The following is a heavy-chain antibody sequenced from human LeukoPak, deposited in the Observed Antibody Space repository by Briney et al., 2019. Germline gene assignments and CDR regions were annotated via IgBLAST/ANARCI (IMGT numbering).Heavy chain of an antibody. Sequence: GGSLRLSCKASGFIFSNYAMSWVRQAPGKGLEWVSIITGSGGNSYYTDSVKGRFTLSRDNSKNTLFLQMNSLRAEDTAVYYCARGYCSGGSCYFPYDSSGLYFDYWGQGTLVTVSS. D-gene: IGHD2-15*01. V-gene: IGHV3-23*01. J-gene: IGHJ4*02. CDR1: GFIFSNYA. CDR2: ITGSGGNS. CDR3: ARGYCSGGSCYFPYDSSGLYFDY.